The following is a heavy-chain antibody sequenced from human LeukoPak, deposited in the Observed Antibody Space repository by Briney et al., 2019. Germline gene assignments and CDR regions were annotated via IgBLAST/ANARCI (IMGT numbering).Heavy chain of an antibody. CDR1: GFTFSSYA. CDR2: IRVSGST. CDR3: AKGTGDTAYYFDF. Sequence: GGSLRLSCTTSGFTFSSYALSWVRQAPGKGLEWVSGIRVSGSTYYPDSVTGRFTISRDNSENTLYLQMSGLRAEDTAIYYCAKGTGDTAYYFDFWGQGVLVTVSS. V-gene: IGHV3-23*01. J-gene: IGHJ4*02. D-gene: IGHD7-27*01.